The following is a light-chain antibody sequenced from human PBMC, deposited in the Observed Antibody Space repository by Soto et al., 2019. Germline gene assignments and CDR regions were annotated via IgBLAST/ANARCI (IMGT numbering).Light chain of an antibody. CDR2: DDT. Sequence: SYELTQPPSASVAPGQTARITCDGNSIGSKSVHWYQLKPGQAPVAFVYDDTDRPSGIPARFSGSNSGNTATLTISRVEAGDEAEYYCQVWDTISDNWVFGGGTKLTVL. CDR3: QVWDTISDNWV. CDR1: SIGSKS. V-gene: IGLV3-21*02. J-gene: IGLJ3*02.